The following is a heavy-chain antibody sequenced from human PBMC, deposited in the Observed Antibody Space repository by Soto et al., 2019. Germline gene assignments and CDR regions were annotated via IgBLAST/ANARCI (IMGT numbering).Heavy chain of an antibody. Sequence: SETLSLTCNVSGGSISNYYWTWVRQSPEKGLEWIGYMYYNGNINYNPSLKSRVTISIDTSKNQFSLTLKSVTAADTAVYYCASGGNWFDPWGQGVLVTVSS. J-gene: IGHJ5*02. D-gene: IGHD3-16*01. CDR1: GGSISNYY. CDR2: MYYNGNI. CDR3: ASGGNWFDP. V-gene: IGHV4-59*01.